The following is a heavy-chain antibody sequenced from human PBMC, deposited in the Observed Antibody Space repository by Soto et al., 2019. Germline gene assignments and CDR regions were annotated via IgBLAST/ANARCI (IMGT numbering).Heavy chain of an antibody. CDR2: IIPIVGTG. J-gene: IGHJ6*02. CDR3: ARVVILVPTASTHYYYHMDV. V-gene: IGHV1-69*01. CDR1: GGTFSNYA. Sequence: QVQLVQSGAEVRKPGPSVTVSCKASGGTFSNYAISWVRQAPGQGLEWMGGIIPIVGTGSYAQKFQGRVTITADEPTTTAYMELSSLRFEDTAVYYCARVVILVPTASTHYYYHMDVWGPGTTVTVSS. D-gene: IGHD2-2*01.